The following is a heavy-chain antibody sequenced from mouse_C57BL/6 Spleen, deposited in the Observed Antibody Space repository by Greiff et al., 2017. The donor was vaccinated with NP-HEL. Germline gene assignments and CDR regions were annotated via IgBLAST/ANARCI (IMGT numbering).Heavy chain of an antibody. CDR1: GYTFTSYW. V-gene: IGHV1-53*01. Sequence: VQLQQPGTELVKPGASVKLSCKASGYTFTSYWMHWVKQRPGQGLEWIGNINPSNGGTNYNEKFKSKATLTVDKSSSTAYMQLSSLTSEDSAVYYCARLGNYYDYDGAWFAYWGQGTLVTVSA. CDR3: ARLGNYYDYDGAWFAY. D-gene: IGHD2-4*01. CDR2: INPSNGGT. J-gene: IGHJ3*01.